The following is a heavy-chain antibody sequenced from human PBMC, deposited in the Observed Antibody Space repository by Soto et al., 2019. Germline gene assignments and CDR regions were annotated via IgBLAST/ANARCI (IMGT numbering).Heavy chain of an antibody. D-gene: IGHD5-12*01. CDR3: AKDLGDGYNLGLYYGMDV. V-gene: IGHV3-30*18. CDR1: GFTFSSYG. Sequence: PGGSLRLSCAASGFTFSSYGMHWVRQAPGKGLEWVAVISYDGSNKYYADSVKGRFTISRDNSKNTLYLQMSSLRAEDTAVYYCAKDLGDGYNLGLYYGMDVWGQGTTVTVSS. J-gene: IGHJ6*02. CDR2: ISYDGSNK.